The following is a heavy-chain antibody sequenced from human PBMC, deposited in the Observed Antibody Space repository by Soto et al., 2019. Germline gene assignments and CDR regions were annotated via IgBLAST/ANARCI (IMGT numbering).Heavy chain of an antibody. J-gene: IGHJ4*02. CDR2: IVVGSGNT. V-gene: IGHV1-58*02. Sequence: SVKVSCKASGFTFTSSAMQWVRQARGQRLEWIGWIVVGSGNTNYAQKFQERVTITRDMSTSTAYMELSSLRSEDTAVYYCAKGGRQWLVTSDFNYWGQGALVTVSS. D-gene: IGHD6-19*01. CDR3: AKGGRQWLVTSDFNY. CDR1: GFTFTSSA.